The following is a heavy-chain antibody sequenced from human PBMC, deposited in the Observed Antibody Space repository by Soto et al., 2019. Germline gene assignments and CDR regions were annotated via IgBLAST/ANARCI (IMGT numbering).Heavy chain of an antibody. CDR2: STPIYPTT. Sequence: QVQLVQSGADVRKPGSSVQVSCKASGGTFYTYTFSWVRQAPGQGLEGMGRSTPIYPTTHYAEKFQGRLTGTADGSTNTAYMELNSMTSEDTAVYYCARIPRYSFPTSDDLESWGQVTLVTVSS. J-gene: IGHJ4*02. V-gene: IGHV1-69*15. CDR1: GGTFYTYT. CDR3: ARIPRYSFPTSDDLES. D-gene: IGHD5-18*01.